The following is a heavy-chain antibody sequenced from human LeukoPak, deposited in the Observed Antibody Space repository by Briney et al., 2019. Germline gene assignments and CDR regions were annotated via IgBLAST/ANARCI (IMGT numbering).Heavy chain of an antibody. V-gene: IGHV1-69*04. CDR1: GGTFSSYA. Sequence: ASVKVSCKASGGTFSSYAISWVRQAPGQGLEWMGIINPSGGSTSYAQKFQGRVTITADRSTSTAYMELSSLRSEDTAVYYCASYCSGGSCYDDYWGQGTLVTVSS. CDR2: INPSGGST. D-gene: IGHD2-15*01. J-gene: IGHJ4*02. CDR3: ASYCSGGSCYDDY.